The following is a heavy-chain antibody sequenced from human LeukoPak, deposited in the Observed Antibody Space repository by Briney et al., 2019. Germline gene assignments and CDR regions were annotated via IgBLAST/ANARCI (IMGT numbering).Heavy chain of an antibody. D-gene: IGHD5-24*01. J-gene: IGHJ4*02. V-gene: IGHV3-30*18. Sequence: GGSLRLSCAASGFTFSSYGMHWVRQAPGKGLEWVAVISYDGSNKYYADSVKGRFTISRDNSKNTLYLQMNSLRAEDTAVYYCAKYGDGYNSYWGQGTLVTVSS. CDR3: AKYGDGYNSY. CDR2: ISYDGSNK. CDR1: GFTFSSYG.